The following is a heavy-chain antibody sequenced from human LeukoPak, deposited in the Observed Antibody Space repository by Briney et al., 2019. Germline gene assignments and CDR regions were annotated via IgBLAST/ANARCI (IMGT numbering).Heavy chain of an antibody. V-gene: IGHV3-33*01. CDR1: GFTFSHYG. CDR2: IWSDGKRN. J-gene: IGHJ4*02. D-gene: IGHD2-2*01. CDR3: ARDGDTSSHYSIFDL. Sequence: PGRSLRLSCAASGFTFSHYGIHWVRQAPGEGLEWVAVIWSDGKRNYYADSVKGRFAISRDNSQNTVYLQMNSLRAEDTAVYYCARDGDTSSHYSIFDLWGQGTLVTVSP.